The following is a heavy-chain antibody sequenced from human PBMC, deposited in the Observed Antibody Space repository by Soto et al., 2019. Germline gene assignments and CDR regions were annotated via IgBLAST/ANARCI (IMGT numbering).Heavy chain of an antibody. J-gene: IGHJ6*02. Sequence: GGSLRLSCAASGFTFSSYAMSWVRQAPGKGLEWVSAISGSGGSTYYADSVKGRFTISRDNSKNTLYLQMNSLRAEDTAVYYCAKDLGRAGYYYYGMDVWGQGTTVTVSS. CDR1: GFTFSSYA. CDR2: ISGSGGST. D-gene: IGHD3-10*01. CDR3: AKDLGRAGYYYYGMDV. V-gene: IGHV3-23*01.